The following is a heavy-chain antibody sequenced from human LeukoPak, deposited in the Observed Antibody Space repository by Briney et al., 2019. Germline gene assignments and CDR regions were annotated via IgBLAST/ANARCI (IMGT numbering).Heavy chain of an antibody. J-gene: IGHJ4*02. CDR1: GFTFSSYG. D-gene: IGHD4-17*01. Sequence: GGSLRLSCAASGFTFSSYGVHWVRQAPGKGLEWVAVISYDGSNKFYADSVKGRFTISRDNSKDTLFLQMSSLRAEDTALYYCAKHPVPGNFDYWGQGALVTVSS. V-gene: IGHV3-30*18. CDR3: AKHPVPGNFDY. CDR2: ISYDGSNK.